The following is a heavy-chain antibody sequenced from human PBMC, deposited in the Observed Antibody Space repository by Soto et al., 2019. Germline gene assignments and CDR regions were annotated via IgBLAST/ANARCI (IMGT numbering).Heavy chain of an antibody. CDR1: GHTLVNHY. Sequence: QVQVDQSGAEVKKPGASVKISCKASGHTLVNHYVQWVRQAPGQGLEWMGWISPKNGVTNYAQKFRGRVTLTRDTSTNTAYMDLSRLRSDDSAVYYCARGNSGSYLDAFDLWDHGTMVTVSS. CDR2: ISPKNGVT. J-gene: IGHJ3*01. CDR3: ARGNSGSYLDAFDL. D-gene: IGHD1-26*01. V-gene: IGHV1-2*02.